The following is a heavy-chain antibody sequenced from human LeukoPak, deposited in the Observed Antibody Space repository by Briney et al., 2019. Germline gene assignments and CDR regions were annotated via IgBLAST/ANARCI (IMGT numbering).Heavy chain of an antibody. CDR1: GFIFNKHA. J-gene: IGHJ4*02. Sequence: GGSLRLSCAASGFIFNKHAMSWVRQAPGKGLEWVSGLSGSGGSTDYADSVKGRFTVSRDNSKNTLYLQMNSLRAEDTAVYYCAKEPSDYWGQGTLVTVSS. V-gene: IGHV3-23*01. CDR2: LSGSGGST. CDR3: AKEPSDY.